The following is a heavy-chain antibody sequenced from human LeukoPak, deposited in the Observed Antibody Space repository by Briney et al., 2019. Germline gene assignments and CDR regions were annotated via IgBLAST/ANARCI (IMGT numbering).Heavy chain of an antibody. CDR3: AKGSKVNYYDSSGYYGGPFDY. J-gene: IGHJ4*02. V-gene: IGHV3-48*03. CDR1: GFTFSSYE. CDR2: ISSSGSTI. Sequence: GGSLRLSCAASGFTFSSYEMNWVRQAPGKGLEWVSYISSSGSTIYYADSVKGRFTISRDNSKNTLYLQMNSLRAEDTAVYYCAKGSKVNYYDSSGYYGGPFDYWGQGTLVTVSS. D-gene: IGHD3-22*01.